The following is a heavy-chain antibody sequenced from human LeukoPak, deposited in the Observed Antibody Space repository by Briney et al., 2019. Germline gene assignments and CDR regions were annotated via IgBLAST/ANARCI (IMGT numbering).Heavy chain of an antibody. D-gene: IGHD1-26*01. CDR1: GGSISSGSYY. CDR2: IYTSGST. Sequence: PSETLSLTCTVSGGSISSGSYYWSWIRQPAGKGLEWIGRIYTSGSTNYNPSLKSRVTISVDTSKNQFSLKLSSVTAADTAVYYCARDRSQSNPYYYMDVWGKGTTVTVSS. CDR3: ARDRSQSNPYYYMDV. V-gene: IGHV4-61*02. J-gene: IGHJ6*03.